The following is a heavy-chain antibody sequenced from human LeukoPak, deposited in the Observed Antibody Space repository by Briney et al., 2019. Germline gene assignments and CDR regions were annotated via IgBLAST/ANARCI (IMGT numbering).Heavy chain of an antibody. CDR3: ARRGGVPAAIIFWFDP. D-gene: IGHD2-2*01. J-gene: IGHJ5*02. V-gene: IGHV4-34*01. CDR2: INHSGST. Sequence: SETLSLTCAVYGGSFSGYYWSWIRQPPGKGLEWIGEINHSGSTNYNPSLKSRVTISVDTSKNQFSLKLSSVTAADTAVYYCARRGGVPAAIIFWFDPWGQGTLVTVSS. CDR1: GGSFSGYY.